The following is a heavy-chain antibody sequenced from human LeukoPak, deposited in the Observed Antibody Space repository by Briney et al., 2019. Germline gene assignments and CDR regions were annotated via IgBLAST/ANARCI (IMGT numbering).Heavy chain of an antibody. J-gene: IGHJ5*02. CDR2: IYYSGST. V-gene: IGHV4-59*01. D-gene: IGHD1-7*01. Sequence: SETLSLTCTVSGGSISSYYWSWIRQPPGKGLEWIGDIYYSGSTNYNPSLKSRVTISVDTSKNQFSLKLSSVTAADTAVYYCARAVNRNYAISKWFDPWGQGTLVTVYS. CDR3: ARAVNRNYAISKWFDP. CDR1: GGSISSYY.